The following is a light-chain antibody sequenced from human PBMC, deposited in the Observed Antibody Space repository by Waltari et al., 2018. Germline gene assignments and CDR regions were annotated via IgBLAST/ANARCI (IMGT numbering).Light chain of an antibody. CDR3: QQHYSSPLT. CDR2: WAS. J-gene: IGKJ4*01. V-gene: IGKV4-1*01. CDR1: QSVFHRPDSKNY. Sequence: DIVMTQSPDSLAVPLGERASINCKSSQSVFHRPDSKNYLTWYQQKPGQPPKLLIYWASTRQSGVPDRFSGSGSGTDCALSLSRLQSEDVELYYCQQHYSSPLTFGGGTKVEIQ.